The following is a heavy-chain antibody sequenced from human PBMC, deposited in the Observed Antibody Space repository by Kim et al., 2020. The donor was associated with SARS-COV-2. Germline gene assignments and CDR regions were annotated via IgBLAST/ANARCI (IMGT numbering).Heavy chain of an antibody. D-gene: IGHD3-10*01. CDR3: TKDVEPGGGNF. CDR1: TLRFDVHA. J-gene: IGHJ1*01. CDR2: LNWNQNRI. Sequence: GGSLRLSCAGSTLRFDVHAVHWVRQGPGKGLQWVAGLNWNQNRIDYADSVKGRFTISTDNAKNSLYLQMNSLRPEDTAFYYCTKDVEPGGGNFWGWGARGTVSS. V-gene: IGHV3-9*01.